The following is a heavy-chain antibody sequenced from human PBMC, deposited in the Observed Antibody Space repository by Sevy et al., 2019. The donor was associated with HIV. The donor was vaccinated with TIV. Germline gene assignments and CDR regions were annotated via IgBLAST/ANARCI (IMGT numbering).Heavy chain of an antibody. Sequence: SETLSLTCAVSGYSIRSDDYWVWIRQPPGKGLERIGNIINSGSTYYNPSLKSRFSVSVDTAMNQFSLKLNSVNAADTAVYYCARTLRGNFDSRASAFDIWGQGTMVTVSS. CDR3: ARTLRGNFDSRASAFDI. J-gene: IGHJ3*02. D-gene: IGHD3-22*01. V-gene: IGHV4-38-2*01. CDR2: IINSGST. CDR1: GYSIRSDDY.